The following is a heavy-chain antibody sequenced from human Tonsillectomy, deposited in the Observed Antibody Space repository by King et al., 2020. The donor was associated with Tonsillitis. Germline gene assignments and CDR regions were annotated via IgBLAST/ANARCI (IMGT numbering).Heavy chain of an antibody. V-gene: IGHV4-34*01. CDR2: INHSEST. CDR1: GGSFSDYY. J-gene: IGHJ4*02. Sequence: QVQLQQWGAGLLKPSETLSLTCAVYGGSFSDYYWSWIRQPPGKGLEWIGEINHSESTNYNASLKSRVTISVDTSEKQFSLKLSSVTAADTAVYYCARVSRCGEFLIDYWGQGTLVTVSS. CDR3: ARVSRCGEFLIDY. D-gene: IGHD3-10*01.